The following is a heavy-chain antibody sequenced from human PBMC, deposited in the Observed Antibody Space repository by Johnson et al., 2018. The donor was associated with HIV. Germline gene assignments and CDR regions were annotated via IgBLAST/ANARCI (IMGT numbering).Heavy chain of an antibody. J-gene: IGHJ3*02. Sequence: VQLVESGGGLVQPGGSLRLSCAASGFIFSNYWMHWVRQAPGKGLIWVACIKTDGSDTNYADSVKGRFTISRDNAKNTAYLQMDSLRDEDMAVYYCARGALGSFDIWGQGTMVTVSA. CDR2: IKTDGSDT. CDR3: ARGALGSFDI. V-gene: IGHV3-74*02. CDR1: GFIFSNYW. D-gene: IGHD3-10*01.